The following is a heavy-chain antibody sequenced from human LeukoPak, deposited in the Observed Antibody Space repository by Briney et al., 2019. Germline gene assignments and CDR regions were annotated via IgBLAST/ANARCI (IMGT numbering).Heavy chain of an antibody. D-gene: IGHD6-19*01. Sequence: GGSLRLSCAAFGFTFSSYGMHWVRQAPGKGLEWVAVISYDGSNKYYADSVKGRFTISRDNSKNTLYLQMNSLRAEDTAVYYCAKTSNGFSSGLYGDYWGQGTLVTVSS. J-gene: IGHJ4*02. V-gene: IGHV3-30*18. CDR1: GFTFSSYG. CDR2: ISYDGSNK. CDR3: AKTSNGFSSGLYGDY.